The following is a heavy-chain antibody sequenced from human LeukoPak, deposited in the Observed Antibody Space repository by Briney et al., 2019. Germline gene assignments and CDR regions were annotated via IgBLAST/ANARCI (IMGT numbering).Heavy chain of an antibody. V-gene: IGHV4-34*01. J-gene: IGHJ4*02. CDR1: GGSFSGYY. CDR3: ARHTSYGPFDS. CDR2: INHSGST. D-gene: IGHD3-10*01. Sequence: SETLSLTCVVYGGSFSGYYWSWIRQPPGKGLEWIGEINHSGSTNYNPSLKSRVTISVDTSKNQFSLKLSSVTAADTAVYYCARHTSYGPFDSWGQGTLVTVSS.